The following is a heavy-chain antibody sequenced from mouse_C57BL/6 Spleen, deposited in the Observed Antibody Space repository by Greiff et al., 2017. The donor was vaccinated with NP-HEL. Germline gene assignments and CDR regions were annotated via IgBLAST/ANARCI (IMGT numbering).Heavy chain of an antibody. Sequence: VQLQQPGAELVRPGSSVKLSCKASGYTFTSYWMDWVKQRPGQGLEWIGNIYPSDSETHYNQKFKDKATLTVDKSSSTAYMQLSSLTSEDSAVYYCAREYDGHDYWGQGTTLTVSS. CDR2: IYPSDSET. V-gene: IGHV1-61*01. J-gene: IGHJ2*01. CDR3: AREYDGHDY. D-gene: IGHD2-3*01. CDR1: GYTFTSYW.